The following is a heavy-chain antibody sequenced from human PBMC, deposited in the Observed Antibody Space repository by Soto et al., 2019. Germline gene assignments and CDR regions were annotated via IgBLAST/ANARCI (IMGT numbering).Heavy chain of an antibody. CDR3: ARLVVLTLSNLTPYNGIDP. D-gene: IGHD2-8*01. CDR2: IYHSGST. CDR1: GGSISSYY. J-gene: IGHJ5*01. V-gene: IGHV4-59*08. Sequence: SETLSLTCTVSGGSISSYYWSWIRQPPGKGLEWIGYIYHSGSTNYNPSLKNRVTISVDTSKKQLSLELTSVTAADTAVYYCARLVVLTLSNLTPYNGIDPRAQGNVLTVSS.